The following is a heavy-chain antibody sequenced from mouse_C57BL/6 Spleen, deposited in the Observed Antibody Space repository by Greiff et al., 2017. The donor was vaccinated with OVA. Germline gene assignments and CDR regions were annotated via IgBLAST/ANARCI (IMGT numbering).Heavy chain of an antibody. D-gene: IGHD5-1*01. CDR3: ARGPLPFAY. V-gene: IGHV2-2*01. J-gene: IGHJ3*01. CDR1: GFSLTSYG. Sequence: VKLMESGPGLVQPSQSLSITCTVSGFSLTSYGVHWVRQSPGKGLEWLGVIWSGGSTDYNAAFISRLSISKDNSKSQVFFKMNSLQADDTAIYYCARGPLPFAYWGQGTLVTVSA. CDR2: IWSGGST.